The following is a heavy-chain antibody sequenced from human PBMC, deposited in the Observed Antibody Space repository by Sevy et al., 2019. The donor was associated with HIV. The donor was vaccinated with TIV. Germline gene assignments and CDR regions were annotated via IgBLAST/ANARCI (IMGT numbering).Heavy chain of an antibody. J-gene: IGHJ4*02. V-gene: IGHV3-23*01. CDR1: GFTFRNYA. Sequence: GGSLRLSCAASGFTFRNYAMNWVRQAPGKGLEWVSGISGTGGSGDKTNYADSMKGRFTISRDDSKNSLYLHLNTLRAEDTAVYYCAGKDDSSGYFDYWGQGTLVTVSS. D-gene: IGHD3-22*01. CDR2: ISGTGGSGDKT. CDR3: AGKDDSSGYFDY.